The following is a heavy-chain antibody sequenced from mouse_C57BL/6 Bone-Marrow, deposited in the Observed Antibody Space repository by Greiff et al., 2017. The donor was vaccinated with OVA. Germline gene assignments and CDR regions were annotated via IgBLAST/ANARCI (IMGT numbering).Heavy chain of an antibody. CDR2: ISSGGSYT. V-gene: IGHV5-6*01. Sequence: EVKLVESGGDLVKPGGSLKLSCAASGFTFSSYGMSWVRQTPDKRLEWVATISSGGSYTYYPDSVKGRFTISRDNAKNTLYLQMSSLKSEDTAVYYCARHAYGSSYGYFDVWGTGTTVTVSS. D-gene: IGHD1-1*01. J-gene: IGHJ1*03. CDR3: ARHAYGSSYGYFDV. CDR1: GFTFSSYG.